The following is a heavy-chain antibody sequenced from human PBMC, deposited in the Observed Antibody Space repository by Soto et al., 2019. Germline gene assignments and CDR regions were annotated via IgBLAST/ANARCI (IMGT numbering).Heavy chain of an antibody. CDR2: ISDRGDI. V-gene: IGHV4-59*08. CDR1: GISITSSY. Sequence: SETLPLTYTVSGISITSSYWNWFRQSPGKGLEWIGQISDRGDINYNPPLESRVAISTDTSKNQVSLTLTAVNAADTAVYFCARGRHWFGPWGQGTLVTVS. J-gene: IGHJ5*02. CDR3: ARGRHWFGP.